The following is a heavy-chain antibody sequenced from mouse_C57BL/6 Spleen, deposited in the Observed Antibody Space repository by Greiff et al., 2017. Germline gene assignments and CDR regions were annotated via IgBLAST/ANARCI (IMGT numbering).Heavy chain of an antibody. J-gene: IGHJ2*01. CDR3: ARSGYYVDFDY. CDR1: GYTFTSYT. CDR2: INPSSGYT. D-gene: IGHD2-3*01. V-gene: IGHV1-4*01. Sequence: QVQLQQSGAELARPGASVKMSCKASGYTFTSYTMHWVKQRPGQGLEWIGYINPSSGYTKYNQKFKDKATLTADKSSSTAYMQLSSLTSEDSAVYYCARSGYYVDFDYWGQGTTLTVSS.